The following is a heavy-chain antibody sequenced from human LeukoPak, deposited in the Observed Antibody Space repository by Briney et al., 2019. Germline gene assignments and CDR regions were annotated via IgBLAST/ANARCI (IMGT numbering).Heavy chain of an antibody. CDR3: ARGRGPRYSSSPNGYYYYYYMDV. J-gene: IGHJ6*03. CDR2: INHSGST. CDR1: GGSFSGYY. Sequence: SETLSLTCAVYGGSFSGYYWSWIRQPPGKGLEWIGEINHSGSTNYNPSLKSRVTISVDTSKNQFSLKLSSVTAADTAVYYCARGRGPRYSSSPNGYYYYYYMDVWGKGTAVTVSS. D-gene: IGHD6-13*01. V-gene: IGHV4-34*01.